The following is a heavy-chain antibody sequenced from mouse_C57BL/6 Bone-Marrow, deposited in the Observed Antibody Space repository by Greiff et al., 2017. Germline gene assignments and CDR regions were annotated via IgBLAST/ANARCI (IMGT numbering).Heavy chain of an antibody. V-gene: IGHV1-61*01. Sequence: QVQLQQPGAELVRPGSSVKLSCKASGYTFTSYWMDWVKQRPGQGLEWIGNIYPSDSETHYNQKFKDKATLTVDKSSSTAYMQLSSLTSEDSAVYYCARRVFITTAPARTWFAYWGQGTLFTVSA. CDR1: GYTFTSYW. CDR2: IYPSDSET. J-gene: IGHJ3*01. CDR3: ARRVFITTAPARTWFAY. D-gene: IGHD1-1*01.